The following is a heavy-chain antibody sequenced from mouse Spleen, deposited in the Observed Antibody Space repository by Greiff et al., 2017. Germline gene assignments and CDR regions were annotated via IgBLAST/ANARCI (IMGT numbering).Heavy chain of an antibody. D-gene: IGHD2-10*02. Sequence: DVQLVESGGGLVKPGGSLKLSCAASGFTFSSYTMSWVRQTPAKRLEWVATISSGGGNTYYPDSVKGRFTISRDNARNTLYLQMSSLRSEDTAMYYCARQEYGNYVGFAYWGQGTLVTVSA. CDR3: ARQEYGNYVGFAY. CDR2: ISSGGGNT. V-gene: IGHV5-9*04. J-gene: IGHJ3*01. CDR1: GFTFSSYT.